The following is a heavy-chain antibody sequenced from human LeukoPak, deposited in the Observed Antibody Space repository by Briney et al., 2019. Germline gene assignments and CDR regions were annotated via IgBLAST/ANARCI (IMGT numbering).Heavy chain of an antibody. Sequence: GASVKVSCKASGGTFSSYAISWVRQAPGQGLEWMGRIIPILGIANYAQKLQGRVTITADKSTSTAYMELSSLRSEDTAVYYCARVATLYYFDYWGQGTLVTVSS. D-gene: IGHD5-24*01. V-gene: IGHV1-69*04. CDR1: GGTFSSYA. CDR3: ARVATLYYFDY. CDR2: IIPILGIA. J-gene: IGHJ4*02.